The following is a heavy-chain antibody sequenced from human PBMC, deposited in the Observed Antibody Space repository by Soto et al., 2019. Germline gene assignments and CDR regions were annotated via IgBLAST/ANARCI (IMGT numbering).Heavy chain of an antibody. J-gene: IGHJ4*02. CDR1: GGSISSSSYY. CDR3: ARHQYDYIWGRIDY. V-gene: IGHV4-39*01. CDR2: IYYSGST. D-gene: IGHD3-16*01. Sequence: QLQLQESGPGLVKPSETLSLTCTVSGGSISSSSYYWGWIRQPPGKGLEWIGSIYYSGSTYYNPSLKSRVTISVXTSXXXXXXXXXXXTAADTAVYYCARHQYDYIWGRIDYWGQGTLVTVSS.